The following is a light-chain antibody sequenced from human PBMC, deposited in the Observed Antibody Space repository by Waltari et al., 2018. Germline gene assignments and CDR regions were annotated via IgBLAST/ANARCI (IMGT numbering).Light chain of an antibody. Sequence: AIRMTQSPSSLSASTGDRVTITCRASQGISSYLAWYQQKPGKAPKLLIHAASTLRNGVPSRFSGSGSGTDFTLTISCLQSEDFATYYCQQYYSYPRTFGQGTKVEIK. CDR2: AAS. V-gene: IGKV1-8*01. CDR3: QQYYSYPRT. CDR1: QGISSY. J-gene: IGKJ1*01.